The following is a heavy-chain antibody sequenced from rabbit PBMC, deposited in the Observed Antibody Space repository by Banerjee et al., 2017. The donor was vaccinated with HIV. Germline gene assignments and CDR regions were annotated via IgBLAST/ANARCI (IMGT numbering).Heavy chain of an antibody. V-gene: IGHV1S45*01. CDR3: ATNYAGYAGYGYAIPFNL. Sequence: QEQLEESGGGLVKPEGSLTLTCKASGFDLSNYYYMCWVRQAPGKGLEWIACIYAGSSGSSYYASWAKGRFTISKTSSTTVTLQMTSLTAADTATYFCATNYAGYAGYGYAIPFNLWGPGTLVTVS. J-gene: IGHJ4*01. D-gene: IGHD6-1*01. CDR1: GFDLSNYYY. CDR2: IYAGSSGSS.